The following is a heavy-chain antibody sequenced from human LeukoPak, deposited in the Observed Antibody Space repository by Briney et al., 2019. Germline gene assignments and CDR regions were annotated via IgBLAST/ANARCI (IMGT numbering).Heavy chain of an antibody. CDR2: INTNTGNP. D-gene: IGHD6-13*01. CDR1: GYTFTSYV. J-gene: IGHJ4*02. Sequence: ASVKVSCKASGYTFTSYVMNWVRQAPGQGLEWMGWINTNTGNPTYAQGFTGRFVFSLDTSVSTAYLQISSLKAEDTAVYYCARVNPGYSSSPFDYWGQGTLVTVSS. CDR3: ARVNPGYSSSPFDY. V-gene: IGHV7-4-1*02.